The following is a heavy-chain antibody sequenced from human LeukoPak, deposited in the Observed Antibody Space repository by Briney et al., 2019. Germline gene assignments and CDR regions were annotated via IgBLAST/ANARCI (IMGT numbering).Heavy chain of an antibody. Sequence: PGGSLRLSCAASGFTFSSYAVSWVRQAPGKGLEWVSAISGSGGSTYYADSVKGRFTISRDNSKNTLYLQMNSLRAEDTAVYYCAYSAGAYYYDSSEDYWGQGTLVTVSS. CDR1: GFTFSSYA. CDR3: AYSAGAYYYDSSEDY. J-gene: IGHJ4*02. V-gene: IGHV3-23*01. D-gene: IGHD3-22*01. CDR2: ISGSGGST.